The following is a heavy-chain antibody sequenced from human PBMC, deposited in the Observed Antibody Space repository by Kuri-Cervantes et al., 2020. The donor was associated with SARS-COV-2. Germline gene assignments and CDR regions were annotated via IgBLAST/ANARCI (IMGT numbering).Heavy chain of an antibody. J-gene: IGHJ4*02. Sequence: SETLSLTCTVSGGSISSYYWSWIRQPPGKGLEWIGYIYYSGSTNYNPSLKSRVTISVDTSKNQFSLKLSSVTAADTAVYYCARQAPLQRLALDYRGRGTLVTVSS. CDR1: GGSISSYY. D-gene: IGHD6-25*01. V-gene: IGHV4-59*08. CDR3: ARQAPLQRLALDY. CDR2: IYYSGST.